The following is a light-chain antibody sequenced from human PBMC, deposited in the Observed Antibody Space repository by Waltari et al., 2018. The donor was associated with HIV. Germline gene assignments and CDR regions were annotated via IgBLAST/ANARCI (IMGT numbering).Light chain of an antibody. CDR3: AAWDDSLNGYV. Sequence: QSVLTQPPSASGTPGQRVTISCSGSSSNIGSNTATWYQQLPGTAPKLLIYSNKQRPSGVPDRFSGSKSGTSASLAISGLQSEDEADYYCAAWDDSLNGYVFGTGTKVTVL. CDR2: SNK. CDR1: SSNIGSNT. V-gene: IGLV1-44*01. J-gene: IGLJ1*01.